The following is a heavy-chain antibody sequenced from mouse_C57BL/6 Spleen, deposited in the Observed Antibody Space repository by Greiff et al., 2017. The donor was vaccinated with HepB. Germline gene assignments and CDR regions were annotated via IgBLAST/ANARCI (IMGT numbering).Heavy chain of an antibody. CDR1: GYAFSSYW. J-gene: IGHJ4*01. CDR2: IYPGDGDT. V-gene: IGHV1-80*01. D-gene: IGHD2-4*01. CDR3: ARSFDYDPYYYAMDY. Sequence: QVQLQQSGAELVKPGASVKISCKASGYAFSSYWMNWVKQRPGKGLEWIGQIYPGDGDTNYNGKFKGKATLTADKSSSTAYMQLSSLTSEDSAVYFGARSFDYDPYYYAMDYWGQGTSVTVSS.